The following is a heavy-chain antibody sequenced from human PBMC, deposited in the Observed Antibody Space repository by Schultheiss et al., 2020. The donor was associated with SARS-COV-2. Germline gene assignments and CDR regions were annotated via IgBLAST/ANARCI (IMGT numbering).Heavy chain of an antibody. J-gene: IGHJ6*02. CDR1: GFTFSSSW. V-gene: IGHV3-33*03. CDR2: IWYDGSNK. Sequence: GGSLRLSCAASGFTFSSSWMHWVCQAPGKGLEWVAVIWYDGSNKYYADSVKGRFTISRDNAKNSLYLQMNSLRAEDTAIYYCAKDLGASRFYGMDVWGQGTTVTVSS. CDR3: AKDLGASRFYGMDV. D-gene: IGHD3-16*01.